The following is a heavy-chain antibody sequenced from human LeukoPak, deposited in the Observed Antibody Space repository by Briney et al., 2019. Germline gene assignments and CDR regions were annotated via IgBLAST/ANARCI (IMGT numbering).Heavy chain of an antibody. D-gene: IGHD3-10*01. CDR2: INSYSTNI. V-gene: IGHV3-21*04. CDR1: GFTFSTYS. J-gene: IGHJ4*02. Sequence: GGSLRLSCAASGFTFSTYSMNWVRQAPGKGLEWVSSINSYSTNIYYADSVKGQFTISRDNAKNSLYLRMNSLRAEDTAVYYCARVVPPTDYGSGSYFWDPYYFDYWGQGTLVTVSS. CDR3: ARVVPPTDYGSGSYFWDPYYFDY.